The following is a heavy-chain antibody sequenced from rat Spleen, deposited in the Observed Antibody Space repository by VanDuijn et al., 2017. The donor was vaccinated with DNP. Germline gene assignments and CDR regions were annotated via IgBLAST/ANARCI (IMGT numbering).Heavy chain of an antibody. D-gene: IGHD1-4*01. CDR3: ARHVLPLRVWDY. CDR2: ISYDGRSN. V-gene: IGHV5-22*01. Sequence: EVQLVESGGGLVQPGRSLKLSCAASGFTFSDYYMAWVRQVPTKGLEWVAYISYDGRSNYRGDSVKGRFTISRDNAKSTLYLQMNSLRSEDMATYYCARHVLPLRVWDYWGQGVVVTVSS. J-gene: IGHJ2*01. CDR1: GFTFSDYY.